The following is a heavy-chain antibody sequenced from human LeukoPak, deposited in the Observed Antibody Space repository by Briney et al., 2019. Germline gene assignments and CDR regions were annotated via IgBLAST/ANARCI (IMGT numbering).Heavy chain of an antibody. CDR2: IYYSGST. CDR3: ARGGPAVLYYFDF. J-gene: IGHJ4*02. Sequence: PSETLSLTCTVSGGSISTYSWTWIRLPPGKGLEWIGYIYYSGSTSYNPSFKSRVTISVDTSKNQFSLKLSSVAAADTAMYYCARGGPAVLYYFDFWGQGTLVTVSS. V-gene: IGHV4-59*01. CDR1: GGSISTYS. D-gene: IGHD2-8*01.